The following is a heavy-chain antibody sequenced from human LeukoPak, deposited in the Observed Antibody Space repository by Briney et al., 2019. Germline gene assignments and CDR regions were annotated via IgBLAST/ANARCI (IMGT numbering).Heavy chain of an antibody. CDR1: GGSFSGYY. Sequence: SETLSLTCAGYGGSFSGYYWSWIRQPPGKGLEWIGEINHSGSTNYNPSRKSRVTISVDTSKNQFSLKLSSVTAADTAVYYCARDIGCYYAFDYWGQGTLVTVSS. CDR3: ARDIGCYYAFDY. D-gene: IGHD1-26*01. V-gene: IGHV4-34*01. J-gene: IGHJ4*02. CDR2: INHSGST.